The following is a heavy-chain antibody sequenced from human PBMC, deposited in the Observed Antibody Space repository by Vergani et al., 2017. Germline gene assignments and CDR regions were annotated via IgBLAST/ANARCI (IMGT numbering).Heavy chain of an antibody. CDR3: ARRPSMMRLPYFDY. CDR1: GGSISSYY. CDR2: IYTSGST. J-gene: IGHJ4*02. D-gene: IGHD5-18*01. Sequence: QVQLQESGPGLVKPSETLSLTCTVSGGSISSYYWSWIRQPAGKGLEWIGRIYTSGSTNYNPSLKSRVTISVDTSKNQFSLKLSSVTAADTAVYYCARRPSMMRLPYFDYWGQGTLVTVSS. V-gene: IGHV4-4*07.